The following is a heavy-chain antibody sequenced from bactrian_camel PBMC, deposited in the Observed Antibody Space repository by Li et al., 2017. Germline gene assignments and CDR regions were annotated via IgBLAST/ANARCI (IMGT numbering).Heavy chain of an antibody. CDR1: GSTWYTRYC. J-gene: IGHJ4*01. CDR3: AQDVLERGCSPTTVFHI. V-gene: IGHV3S1*01. D-gene: IGHD8*01. CDR2: IYTPGAYT. Sequence: HVQLVESGGGSVQAGGSLTLSCVASGSTWYTRYCMGWFRQVPGKEREGLATIYTPGAYTQYADSVKGRFTISHDVAKRTLSLQMSNIEAEDTATYYCAQDVLERGCSPTTVFHIWGQGTQVTVS.